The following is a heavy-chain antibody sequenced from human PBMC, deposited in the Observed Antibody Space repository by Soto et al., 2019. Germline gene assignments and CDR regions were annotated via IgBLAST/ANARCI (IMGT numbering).Heavy chain of an antibody. V-gene: IGHV1-8*01. Sequence: GASVKVCCKASGYTFTSCDSSWVRQATGQGLEWMGWMNPNSGNTGYAQKFQGRVTMTRNTSISTAYMELSSLRSEDTAVYYCARVFHPRVVVPAAPLDYWGQGTLVTVSS. CDR1: GYTFTSCD. D-gene: IGHD2-2*01. J-gene: IGHJ4*02. CDR3: ARVFHPRVVVPAAPLDY. CDR2: MNPNSGNT.